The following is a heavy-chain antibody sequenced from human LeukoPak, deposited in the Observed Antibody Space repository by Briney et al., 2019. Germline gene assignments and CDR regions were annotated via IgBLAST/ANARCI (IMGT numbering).Heavy chain of an antibody. CDR2: IKQDGSEK. CDR1: GFTFSSYW. Sequence: GGSLRLSCAASGFTFSSYWMSWVRQAPGKGLEWVANIKQDGSEKYYVDSVKGQFTISRDNAKNSLYLQMNSLRAEDTAVYYCARVRYSSGWDHAFDIWGQGTMVTVSS. CDR3: ARVRYSSGWDHAFDI. D-gene: IGHD6-19*01. J-gene: IGHJ3*02. V-gene: IGHV3-7*01.